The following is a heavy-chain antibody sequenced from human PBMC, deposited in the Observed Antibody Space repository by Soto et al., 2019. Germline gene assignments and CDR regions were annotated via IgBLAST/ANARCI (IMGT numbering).Heavy chain of an antibody. CDR2: IDPSDSYT. CDR3: ARHDCSSTSCPTIIHYYYYGMDV. V-gene: IGHV5-10-1*01. Sequence: PGESLKISCKGSGYSFTSYWISWVRQMPGKGLEWMGRIDPSDSYTNYSPSFQGHVTISADKSISTASLQWSSLKASDTAMYYCARHDCSSTSCPTIIHYYYYGMDVWGQGTTVIVSS. D-gene: IGHD2-2*01. CDR1: GYSFTSYW. J-gene: IGHJ6*02.